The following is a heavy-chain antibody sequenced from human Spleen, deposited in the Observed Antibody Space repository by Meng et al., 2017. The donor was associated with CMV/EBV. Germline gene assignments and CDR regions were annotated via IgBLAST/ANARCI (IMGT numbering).Heavy chain of an antibody. J-gene: IGHJ3*02. CDR2: ISYTGYI. CDR3: AGPDDMGSSPHDPFDI. V-gene: IGHV4-59*01. D-gene: IGHD1-1*01. CDR1: GASTSANY. Sequence: SETLSLTCTVSGASTSANYWSWSRRPPGKGLEYIGSISYTGYIEYNPSLKGRVAISLDTSKNQFSLKLASVTAADTAMYYCAGPDDMGSSPHDPFDIWGQGTMVTVSS.